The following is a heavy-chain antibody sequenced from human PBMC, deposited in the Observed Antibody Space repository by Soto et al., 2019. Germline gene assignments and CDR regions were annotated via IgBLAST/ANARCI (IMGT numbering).Heavy chain of an antibody. V-gene: IGHV1-3*01. J-gene: IGHJ4*02. CDR3: ARGPTDIVVVVITGFDY. CDR2: INAGNGNI. D-gene: IGHD2-15*01. CDR1: GYTFTSYA. Sequence: QVQLVQSGAEVKKPGASVKVSCKASGYTFTSYAMHWVRQAPGQRVEWMGWINAGNGNIKYSQKFQGRVTITRDTSASTAYMELRSLRSEDTAVYYCARGPTDIVVVVITGFDYWGQGTLVTVSS.